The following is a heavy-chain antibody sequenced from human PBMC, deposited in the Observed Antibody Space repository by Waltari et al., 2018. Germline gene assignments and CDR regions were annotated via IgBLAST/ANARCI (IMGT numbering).Heavy chain of an antibody. CDR2: IIPIFGTA. J-gene: IGHJ5*02. Sequence: QAPGQGLEWMGRIIPIFGTANYAQKFQGRVTITADKSTSTAYMELSSLRSEDTAVYYCAREREPPYCSSTSCPWGNWFDPWGQGTLVTVSS. V-gene: IGHV1-69*06. CDR3: AREREPPYCSSTSCPWGNWFDP. D-gene: IGHD2-2*01.